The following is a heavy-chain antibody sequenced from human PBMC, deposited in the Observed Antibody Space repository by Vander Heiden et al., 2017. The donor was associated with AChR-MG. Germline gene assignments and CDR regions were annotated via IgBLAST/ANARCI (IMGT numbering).Heavy chain of an antibody. CDR3: ARATGDYYYYYMDV. V-gene: IGHV3-7*04. J-gene: IGHJ6*03. Sequence: EVQLVESGGGLVQPGGSLRLSCAASGFTFSSYWMSWVRQAPGKGLEWVANIKQDGSEKYYVDSVKGRFTISRDNAKNSLYLQMNSLRAEDTAVYYCARATGDYYYYYMDVWGKGTTVTVSS. CDR2: IKQDGSEK. CDR1: GFTFSSYW. D-gene: IGHD4-17*01.